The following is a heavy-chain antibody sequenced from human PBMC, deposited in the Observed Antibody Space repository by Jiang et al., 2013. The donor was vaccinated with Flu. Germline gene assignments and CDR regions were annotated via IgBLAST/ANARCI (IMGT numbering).Heavy chain of an antibody. V-gene: IGHV1-46*01. CDR3: ARGAYCSSTSCYAWFDP. Sequence: WVRQAPGQGLEWMGIINPSGGSTSYAQKFQGRVTMTRDTSTSTVYMELSSLRSEDTAVYYCARGAYCSSTSCYAWFDPWGQGTLVTVSS. D-gene: IGHD2-2*01. CDR2: INPSGGST. J-gene: IGHJ5*02.